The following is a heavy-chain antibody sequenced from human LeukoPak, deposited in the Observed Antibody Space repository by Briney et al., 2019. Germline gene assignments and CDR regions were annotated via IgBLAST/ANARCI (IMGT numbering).Heavy chain of an antibody. Sequence: PSETLSLTCAVYGGSFSGYYRSWIRQPPGKGLEWIGEINHSGSTNYNPSLKSRVTISVDTSKNQFSLKLSSVTAADTAVYYCARLDSSVYLGVYWGQGTLVTVSS. CDR3: ARLDSSVYLGVY. V-gene: IGHV4-34*01. J-gene: IGHJ4*02. D-gene: IGHD3-22*01. CDR2: INHSGST. CDR1: GGSFSGYY.